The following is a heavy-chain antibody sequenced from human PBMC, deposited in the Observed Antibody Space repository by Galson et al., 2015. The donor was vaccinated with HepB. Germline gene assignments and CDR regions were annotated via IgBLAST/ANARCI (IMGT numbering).Heavy chain of an antibody. CDR3: ASPREWELLGERTGRGFDY. J-gene: IGHJ4*02. D-gene: IGHD1-26*01. CDR1: GGSISSSSYY. V-gene: IGHV4-39*01. CDR2: IYYSGST. Sequence: ETLSLTCTVSGGSISSSSYYWGWIRQPPGKGLEWIGSIYYSGSTYYNPSLKSRVTISVDTSKNQFSLKLSSVTAADTAVYYCASPREWELLGERTGRGFDYWGQGTLVTVSS.